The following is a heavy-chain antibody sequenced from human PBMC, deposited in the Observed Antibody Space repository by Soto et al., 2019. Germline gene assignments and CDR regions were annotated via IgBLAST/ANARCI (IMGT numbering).Heavy chain of an antibody. V-gene: IGHV1-2*02. CDR1: GYPYTGYY. CDR3: ARALMAVAGTWRAVPHYYGMDV. Sequence: GDSVQVSCKASGYPYTGYYMHWVRQAPGQGLEWMGWINPNSGGTNYAQKFQGRVTMTRDTSISTAYMELSRLRSDDTAVYYCARALMAVAGTWRAVPHYYGMDVWGHGTTVTLAS. CDR2: INPNSGGT. J-gene: IGHJ6*02. D-gene: IGHD6-19*01.